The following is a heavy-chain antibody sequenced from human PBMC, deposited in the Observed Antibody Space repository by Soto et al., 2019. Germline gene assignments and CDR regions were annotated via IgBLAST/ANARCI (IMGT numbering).Heavy chain of an antibody. CDR2: IYYSGST. D-gene: IGHD5-12*01. J-gene: IGHJ6*02. CDR3: AIEGYSGYDSYYYGMDV. Sequence: QVQLQESGPGLVKPSQTLSLTCTVSGGSISSGGYYWSWIRQHPGKGLEWIGYIYYSGSTYYNPSLKSRVTISVDTSKNQFSLKLSSVTAADTAVYYCAIEGYSGYDSYYYGMDVWGQGTTVTVSS. CDR1: GGSISSGGYY. V-gene: IGHV4-31*03.